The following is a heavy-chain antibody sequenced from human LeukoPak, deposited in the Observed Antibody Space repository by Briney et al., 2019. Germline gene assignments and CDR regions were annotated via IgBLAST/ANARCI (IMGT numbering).Heavy chain of an antibody. V-gene: IGHV5-51*01. J-gene: IGHJ4*02. CDR3: ASSRYDILTGYSYFEY. D-gene: IGHD3-9*01. CDR1: RYTFTSYR. Sequence: GESLKISCKDSRYTFTSYRIGWVRQMPGKGLEWMGIIYSGDSDTRYSPSFQGQVTIPADKSISTAYLQWSSLKASDTAMYYCASSRYDILTGYSYFEYWGQGTLVTVSS. CDR2: IYSGDSDT.